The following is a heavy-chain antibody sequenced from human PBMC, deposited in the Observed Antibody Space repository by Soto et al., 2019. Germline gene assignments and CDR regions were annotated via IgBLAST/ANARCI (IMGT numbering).Heavy chain of an antibody. Sequence: PSETLSLTCTVSGDAIRSDPWNWILQTPGKGLEWIGYVYYAGTTKYNPSVKSRVTIVVDRSKNQFSLKLASVTPEDTAVYFCARGHYYDSSVIFDFWGQGSLVTV. V-gene: IGHV4-59*01. CDR1: GDAIRSDP. D-gene: IGHD3-22*01. CDR3: ARGHYYDSSVIFDF. CDR2: VYYAGTT. J-gene: IGHJ4*02.